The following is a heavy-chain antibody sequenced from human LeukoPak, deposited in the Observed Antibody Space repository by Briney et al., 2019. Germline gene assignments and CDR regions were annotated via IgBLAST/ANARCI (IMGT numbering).Heavy chain of an antibody. CDR3: ARDTTTVTFDY. V-gene: IGHV4-38-2*02. J-gene: IGHJ4*02. Sequence: SETLSLTCAVSGYSISSGYYWGWIRQPPGKGLEWIGSIYHSGSTYYNPSLKSRVTISVDTSKNQFSLKLSSVTAADTAVYYCARDTTTVTFDYWGQGTLVTVSS. D-gene: IGHD4-11*01. CDR1: GYSISSGYY. CDR2: IYHSGST.